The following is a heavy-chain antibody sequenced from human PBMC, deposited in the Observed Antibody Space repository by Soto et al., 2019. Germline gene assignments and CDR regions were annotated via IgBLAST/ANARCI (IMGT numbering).Heavy chain of an antibody. J-gene: IGHJ6*03. D-gene: IGHD6-19*01. CDR1: GFTFSSYG. Sequence: GGSLRLSCAASGFTFSSYGISWVRQAPGKGLEWVSSISSSSTYIYYADSVKGRFTISRDNAKNSLYLQMNSLRAEDTAVYYCASGIAVAGTYYYYYMDVWGKGTTVTVSS. CDR2: ISSSSTYI. V-gene: IGHV3-21*01. CDR3: ASGIAVAGTYYYYYMDV.